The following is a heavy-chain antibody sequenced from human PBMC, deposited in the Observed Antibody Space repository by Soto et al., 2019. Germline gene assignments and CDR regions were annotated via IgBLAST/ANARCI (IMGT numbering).Heavy chain of an antibody. D-gene: IGHD3-16*01. Sequence: QVQLVESGGGVVQPGRSLRLSCAASGFTFSSYGMHWVRQAPGKGMEWVAVKWYDGRNKYYADSVQGRFTISRDNSKNTLYLQMTSLRAEDRAVYYCARDLGLDYWGQGTRVTVSS. CDR2: KWYDGRNK. J-gene: IGHJ4*02. CDR3: ARDLGLDY. CDR1: GFTFSSYG. V-gene: IGHV3-33*01.